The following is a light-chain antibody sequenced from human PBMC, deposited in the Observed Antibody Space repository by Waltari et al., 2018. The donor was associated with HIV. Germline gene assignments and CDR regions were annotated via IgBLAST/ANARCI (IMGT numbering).Light chain of an antibody. CDR3: QQSYSSPNN. CDR1: QSISSH. Sequence: DIQMTQSPSSLSASLGDRVTITCRASQSISSHLNWYQQKPGEAPKVLIYAASSLRSDVPSRFSGSGSGTEFTLTISSLQLEDFATYFWQQSYSSPNNFGQGT. V-gene: IGKV1-39*01. CDR2: AAS. J-gene: IGKJ2*01.